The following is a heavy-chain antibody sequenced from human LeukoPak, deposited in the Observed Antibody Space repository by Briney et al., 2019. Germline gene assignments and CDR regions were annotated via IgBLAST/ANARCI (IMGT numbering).Heavy chain of an antibody. CDR3: ARDRLGPSFSVSHFDL. CDR1: RFTFDDYG. V-gene: IGHV3-20*04. D-gene: IGHD3-3*02. J-gene: IGHJ4*02. CDR2: INYNGAIT. Sequence: GGSLRLSCAASRFTFDDYGMSWVRQAPGKGLEWLCAINYNGAITDYADSVKGRFTISRDNAKNSLYLRMDSLRAEDTALYYCARDRLGPSFSVSHFDLWGQGTLVTVSS.